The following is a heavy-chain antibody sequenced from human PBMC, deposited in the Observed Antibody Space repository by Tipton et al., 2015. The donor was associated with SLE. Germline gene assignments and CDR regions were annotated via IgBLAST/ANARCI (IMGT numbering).Heavy chain of an antibody. J-gene: IGHJ4*02. V-gene: IGHV4-34*01. CDR3: ARGASSLLGTHFAY. CDR1: GGSFSGYY. D-gene: IGHD7-27*01. CDR2: INHSGST. Sequence: LRLSCAVYGGSFSGYYWSWIRQPPGKGLEWIGEINHSGSTNYNPSLKSRVTISVDTSKNQFSLKLSSVTAADTAVYYCARGASSLLGTHFAYWGQGTLVTVSS.